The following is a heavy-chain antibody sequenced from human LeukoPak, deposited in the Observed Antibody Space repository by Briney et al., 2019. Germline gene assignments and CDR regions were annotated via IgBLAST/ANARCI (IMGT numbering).Heavy chain of an antibody. J-gene: IGHJ3*02. CDR3: AGGLGYCSSTSCYGDAFDI. Sequence: PGGSLRLSCAASGFTFSSYSMNWVRQAPGKGLEWVSSISSSSSYIYYADSVKGRFTISRDNAKNSLYLQMNSLRAEDTAVYYCAGGLGYCSSTSCYGDAFDIWGQGTMVTVSS. V-gene: IGHV3-21*01. D-gene: IGHD2-2*01. CDR2: ISSSSSYI. CDR1: GFTFSSYS.